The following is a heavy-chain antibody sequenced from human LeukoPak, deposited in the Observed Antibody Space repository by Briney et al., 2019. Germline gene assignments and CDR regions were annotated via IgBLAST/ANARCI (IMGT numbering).Heavy chain of an antibody. CDR3: ARYGNSSSWFNWFGP. D-gene: IGHD6-13*01. Sequence: SETLSLTCTVSGGSISSGDYYWSWIRQPPGKGLEWIGYIYYSGSTYYNPSLKSRVTISVDTSKNQFSLKLSSVTAADTAVYYCARYGNSSSWFNWFGPWGQGTLVTVSS. J-gene: IGHJ5*02. CDR2: IYYSGST. CDR1: GGSISSGDYY. V-gene: IGHV4-30-4*08.